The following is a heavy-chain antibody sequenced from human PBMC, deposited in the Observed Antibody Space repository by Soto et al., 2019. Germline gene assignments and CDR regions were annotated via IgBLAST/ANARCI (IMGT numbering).Heavy chain of an antibody. J-gene: IGHJ4*02. V-gene: IGHV3-30-3*01. CDR3: AREGLVGTPRYFDS. CDR1: GFSFSNYA. Sequence: PGGSLRLSCEASGFSFSNYAMHWVRQAPGKGLEWVTVISNDGGLESYTDSVKGRFTISRDNFKNILFLQMNSLTAEDTAVYYCAREGLVGTPRYFDSWGRGILVTVSS. D-gene: IGHD1-26*01. CDR2: ISNDGGLE.